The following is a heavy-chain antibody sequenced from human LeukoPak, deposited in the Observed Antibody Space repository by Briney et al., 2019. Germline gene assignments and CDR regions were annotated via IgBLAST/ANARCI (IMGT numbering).Heavy chain of an antibody. J-gene: IGHJ4*02. CDR3: ARGLERRPPYDY. CDR2: INAGYGNT. Sequence: ASVKVSCKASGYTFTSYAMHWVRQAPGQRLEWMGWINAGYGNTKYSQKFQGRVTITRDTSASTAYMELSSLRSEDTAVYYCARGLERRPPYDYWGQGTLVTVSS. V-gene: IGHV1-3*01. D-gene: IGHD1-1*01. CDR1: GYTFTSYA.